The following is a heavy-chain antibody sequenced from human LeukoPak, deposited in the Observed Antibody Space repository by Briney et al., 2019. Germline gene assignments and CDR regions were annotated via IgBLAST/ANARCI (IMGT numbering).Heavy chain of an antibody. CDR3: ARENSASYREFDS. Sequence: KPSETLSLTCTVSGGSISSYYWSWIRQPAGKGLEWIGRIFATGRTNYDPSLMSRVTMSIDTSKNQFSLRLTSVTAADTAVYYCARENSASYREFDSWGQGTQVTVSS. D-gene: IGHD1-26*01. J-gene: IGHJ4*02. CDR1: GGSISSYY. V-gene: IGHV4-4*07. CDR2: IFATGRT.